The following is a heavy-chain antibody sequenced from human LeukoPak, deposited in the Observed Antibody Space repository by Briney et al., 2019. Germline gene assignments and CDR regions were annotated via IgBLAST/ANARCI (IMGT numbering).Heavy chain of an antibody. CDR2: IYYSGST. CDR1: GGSISSYY. V-gene: IGHV4-59*12. CDR3: ARDSGTTGEVKFDP. Sequence: SETLSLTCTVSGGSISSYYWSWIRQPPGKGLEWVGYIYYSGSTYYNPSLKSRVTMSLDTSKNQFSLKLRSVTAADTAVYYCARDSGTTGEVKFDPWGQGTLVTVSS. D-gene: IGHD3-10*01. J-gene: IGHJ5*02.